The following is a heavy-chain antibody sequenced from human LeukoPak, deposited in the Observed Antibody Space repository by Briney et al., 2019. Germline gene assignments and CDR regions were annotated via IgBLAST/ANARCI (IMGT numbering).Heavy chain of an antibody. CDR2: IKQDGSEK. D-gene: IGHD3-22*01. CDR1: GFTFSSYW. V-gene: IGHV3-7*01. J-gene: IGHJ5*02. CDR3: ARKTYYYDSGDYGWFDP. Sequence: GGSLRLSCAASGFTFSSYWMSWVRQAPGKGLEWVANIKQDGSEKYYVDSVKGRYTISRENAKNSLHLQMNSLRAEDTAVYYCARKTYYYDSGDYGWFDPWGQGTLVSVSS.